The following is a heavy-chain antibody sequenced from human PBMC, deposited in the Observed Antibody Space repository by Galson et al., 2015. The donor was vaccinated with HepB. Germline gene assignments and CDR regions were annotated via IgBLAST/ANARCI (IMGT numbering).Heavy chain of an antibody. CDR1: GDTFSKYA. J-gene: IGHJ5*02. CDR2: IIPISGTA. CDR3: TRDRSGGSEERWFDP. V-gene: IGHV1-69*13. D-gene: IGHD2-15*01. Sequence: SVKVSCKASGDTFSKYAISWVRQAPGQGLEWMGKIIPISGTANYAQKFQGRVTMTADEFTSTAYMELSSLRSEDTAVYYCTRDRSGGSEERWFDPWGQGTLVTVSS.